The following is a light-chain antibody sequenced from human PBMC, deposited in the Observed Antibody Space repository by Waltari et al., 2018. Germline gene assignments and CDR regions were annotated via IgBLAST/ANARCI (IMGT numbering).Light chain of an antibody. J-gene: IGLJ2*01. CDR1: SSDIESYKL. Sequence: QSALTQPASVSGSPGQSITISCTGTSSDIESYKLVSWYQQHPGEAPKVIIYEGTKRPSRVSNRFSAANAGNTASLTISGLQAEDEADYHCCSYVDSRTFVFGGGTRLTVL. CDR3: CSYVDSRTFV. CDR2: EGT. V-gene: IGLV2-23*03.